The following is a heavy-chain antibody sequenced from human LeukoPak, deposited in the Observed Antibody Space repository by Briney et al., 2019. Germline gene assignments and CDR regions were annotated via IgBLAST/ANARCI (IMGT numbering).Heavy chain of an antibody. D-gene: IGHD3-16*02. J-gene: IGHJ4*02. CDR3: ARDFELSH. CDR2: IWYDGSSK. V-gene: IGHV3-33*01. Sequence: GRSLRLSCAASGFTFSSYGMHWVRQAPGKGLEWVALIWYDGSSKHYADSVRGRFTISRDNSKNTLYLQMNSLRAEDTAVYYCARDFELSHWGQGTLVTISS. CDR1: GFTFSSYG.